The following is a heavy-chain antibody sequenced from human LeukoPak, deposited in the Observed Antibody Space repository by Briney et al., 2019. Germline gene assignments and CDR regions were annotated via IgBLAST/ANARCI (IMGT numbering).Heavy chain of an antibody. CDR1: GGTLSSYA. D-gene: IGHD3-22*01. CDR3: ARFWDDSSADAFDI. Sequence: SVKVSCKASGGTLSSYAISWVRQAPGQGLEWMGGIIPIFGTANYAQKFQGRATITADKSTSTAYMELRSLRSDDTAVYYCARFWDDSSADAFDIWGQGTMVTVSS. V-gene: IGHV1-69*06. CDR2: IIPIFGTA. J-gene: IGHJ3*02.